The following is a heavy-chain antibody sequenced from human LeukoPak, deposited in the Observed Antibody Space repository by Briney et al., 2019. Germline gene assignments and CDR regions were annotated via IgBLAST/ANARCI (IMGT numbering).Heavy chain of an antibody. D-gene: IGHD2-2*03. CDR3: ARDNLDIVVVPAAPGYYYYYMDV. CDR1: GFTFSSYA. Sequence: PGGSLRLSCAASGFTFSSYAMSWVRQAPGKGLEWVSSISSSSSYIYYADSVKGRFTISRDNAKNSLYLQMNSLRAEDTAVYYCARDNLDIVVVPAAPGYYYYYMDVWGKGTTVTISS. V-gene: IGHV3-21*01. J-gene: IGHJ6*03. CDR2: ISSSSSYI.